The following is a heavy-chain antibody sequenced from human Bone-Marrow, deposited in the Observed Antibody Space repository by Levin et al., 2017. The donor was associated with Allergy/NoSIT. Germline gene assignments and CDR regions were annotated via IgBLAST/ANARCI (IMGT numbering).Heavy chain of an antibody. V-gene: IGHV3-23*01. CDR1: GFIFRNYA. D-gene: IGHD3-22*01. CDR3: AGYDTSAYHSPFDY. J-gene: IGHJ4*01. Sequence: SCAASGFIFRNYAMNWVRQAPGKGLEWVSQISGSGGNTHYADSVKGRFTISRDNSKNTLYLQMNSLRVEDTAVYYCAGYDTSAYHSPFDYWGHGTLVTVSS. CDR2: ISGSGGNT.